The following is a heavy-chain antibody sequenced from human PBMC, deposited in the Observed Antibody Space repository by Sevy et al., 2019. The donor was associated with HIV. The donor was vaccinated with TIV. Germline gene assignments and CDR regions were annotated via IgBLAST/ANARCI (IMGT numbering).Heavy chain of an antibody. D-gene: IGHD4-17*01. Sequence: GGSLRLSCAASGFTFSSYEMNWVRQAPGKGLEWVSYISNSGSSVYYSDSVRGRFTISRDNARNSLYLQMNSLGAEDTAVYYCARDLPPSATTVAHFDCWGQGTLVTVSS. V-gene: IGHV3-48*03. J-gene: IGHJ4*02. CDR3: ARDLPPSATTVAHFDC. CDR1: GFTFSSYE. CDR2: ISNSGSSV.